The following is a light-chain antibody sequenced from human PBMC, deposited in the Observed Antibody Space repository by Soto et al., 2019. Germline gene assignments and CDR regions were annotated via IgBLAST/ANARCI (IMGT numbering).Light chain of an antibody. CDR3: QQSFSTPQT. CDR2: VAS. J-gene: IGKJ4*01. CDR1: PSVNIS. V-gene: IGKV1-39*01. Sequence: DMRMSQSPYSLSASIGDSVTITSRASPSVNISLSWYPQRPVIAPKLQINVASALQGGVPARFTGSGSGTEFTLAISSVQPEDSATYYCQQSFSTPQTFGGGTKVDIK.